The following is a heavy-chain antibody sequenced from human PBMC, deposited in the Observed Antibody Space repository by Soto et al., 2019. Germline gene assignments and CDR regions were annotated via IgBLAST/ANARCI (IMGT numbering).Heavy chain of an antibody. CDR3: ARDPSHSYYTLFYYFDY. J-gene: IGHJ4*02. CDR1: GFTFSTYA. V-gene: IGHV3-23*01. Sequence: RGSLRLSCAASGFTFSTYAMSWVRQAPGKGLEWVSAISGSGSNTYYADSVKGRFTISRDDSKSTLYLQMNSLRAEDTAVYYCARDPSHSYYTLFYYFDYWGQGTLVTVSS. CDR2: ISGSGSNT. D-gene: IGHD1-26*01.